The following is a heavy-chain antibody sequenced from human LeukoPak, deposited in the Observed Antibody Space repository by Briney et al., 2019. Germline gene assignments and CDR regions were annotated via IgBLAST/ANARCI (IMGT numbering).Heavy chain of an antibody. D-gene: IGHD3-22*01. Sequence: ASVKVSCKASGYTFTSYGIIWVRQAPGQGLEWMGWISAYNGNTNYAQKLQGRVTMTTDTSTSTAYMELRSLRSDDTAVYYCARDSLHRIYYDSSGYPIDYWGQGTLVTVSS. CDR1: GYTFTSYG. J-gene: IGHJ4*02. V-gene: IGHV1-18*01. CDR3: ARDSLHRIYYDSSGYPIDY. CDR2: ISAYNGNT.